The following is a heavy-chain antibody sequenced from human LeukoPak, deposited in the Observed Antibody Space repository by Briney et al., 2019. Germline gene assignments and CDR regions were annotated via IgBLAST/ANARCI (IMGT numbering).Heavy chain of an antibody. J-gene: IGHJ5*02. CDR3: ARTEGIVAAGTFSPRQQATEFDL. CDR1: GGSFSGYY. Sequence: SETLSLTCAVYGGSFSGYYWSWIRQPPGKGLEWIGEINHSGSTKYNPSPKRRVTISVDAAKNQFSLKLSSVIAADADVYYFARTEGIVAAGTFSPRQQATEFDLWGQGTRVSVSS. CDR2: INHSGST. D-gene: IGHD6-13*01. V-gene: IGHV4-34*01.